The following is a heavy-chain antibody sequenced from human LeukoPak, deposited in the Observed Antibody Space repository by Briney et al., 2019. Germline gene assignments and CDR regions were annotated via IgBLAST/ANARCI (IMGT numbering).Heavy chain of an antibody. Sequence: PGGSLRLSCAASGFSFCSSTLNWVRQAPGKGLEWVSSISSSGRFIYYEDSVKGRFTVSRDNADNSLYLQMNRLRDEDTAMYYCGKVGIDRSDTGRWNYYLDYWGQGALVTVSS. CDR3: GKVGIDRSDTGRWNYYLDY. CDR1: GFSFCSST. V-gene: IGHV3-21*01. D-gene: IGHD3-22*01. CDR2: ISSSGRFI. J-gene: IGHJ4*02.